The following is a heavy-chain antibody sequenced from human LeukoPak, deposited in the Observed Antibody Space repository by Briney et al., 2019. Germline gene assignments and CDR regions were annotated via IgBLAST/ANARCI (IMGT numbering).Heavy chain of an antibody. CDR2: IYSDGTT. V-gene: IGHV4-34*01. D-gene: IGHD6-13*01. J-gene: IGHJ4*02. CDR3: ARRGGEQLVRLGKNYFDF. Sequence: SETLSLTCAVYGGSFSGSNWSWIRQPPGKGLEWIARIYSDGTTSYNPSLKSRLTISVDTSQNLFSLQLSSVTAADTAVYYCARRGGEQLVRLGKNYFDFWGQGTLVTVSS. CDR1: GGSFSGSN.